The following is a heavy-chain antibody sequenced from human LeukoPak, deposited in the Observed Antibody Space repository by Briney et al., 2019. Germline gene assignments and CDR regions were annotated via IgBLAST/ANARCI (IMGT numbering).Heavy chain of an antibody. CDR3: ARGRVGQWLVDAFDI. CDR1: GFPFNTYT. V-gene: IGHV3-21*01. CDR2: ISSSSIYI. Sequence: GGSLRLSCAASGFPFNTYTINWVRPAPGKGLEWVSSISSSSIYIYYADSLKGRFTISRNNAKNSLYLHIDSLRAEDTAVYYCARGRVGQWLVDAFDIWGQGTMVTVSS. D-gene: IGHD6-19*01. J-gene: IGHJ3*02.